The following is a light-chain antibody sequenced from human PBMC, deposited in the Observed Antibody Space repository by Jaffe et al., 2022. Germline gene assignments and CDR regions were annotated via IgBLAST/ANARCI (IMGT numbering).Light chain of an antibody. J-gene: IGKJ4*01. CDR3: QQYDSLPLT. CDR2: DAS. Sequence: DIQMTQSPSSLSASVGDRVTITCQASQDISNYLNWYQQKPGKAPKLLIYDASNLETGVPSRFSGSGSGTHFSFTISSLQPEDIATYYCQQYDSLPLTFGGGTKVEIK. CDR1: QDISNY. V-gene: IGKV1-33*01.